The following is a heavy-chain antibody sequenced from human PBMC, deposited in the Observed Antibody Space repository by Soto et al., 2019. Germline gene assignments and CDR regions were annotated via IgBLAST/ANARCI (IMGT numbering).Heavy chain of an antibody. J-gene: IGHJ6*02. V-gene: IGHV4-34*01. Sequence: QVQLQQWGAGLLKPSETLSLTCAVYGGSFSGYYWSWIRQPPGKGLEWIGEINHSGSTNYNPSLKSRVTISVDTSKNQFSPKLSSVTAADTAVYYCASFKDMDVWGQGTTVTVSS. CDR1: GGSFSGYY. CDR3: ASFKDMDV. CDR2: INHSGST.